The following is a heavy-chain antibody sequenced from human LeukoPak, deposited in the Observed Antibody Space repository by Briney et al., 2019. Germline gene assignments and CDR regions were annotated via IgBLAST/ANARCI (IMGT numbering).Heavy chain of an antibody. CDR2: ISSSSSTI. J-gene: IGHJ4*02. CDR3: AKRASDWYYFDY. D-gene: IGHD3-9*01. V-gene: IGHV3-48*02. Sequence: PGGSLRLSCAASGFTFSSYSMNWVRQAPGKGLEWVSYISSSSSTIYYADSVKGRFTISRDNAKNSLYLQMNSLRDEDTAVYYCAKRASDWYYFDYWGQGNLVTVSS. CDR1: GFTFSSYS.